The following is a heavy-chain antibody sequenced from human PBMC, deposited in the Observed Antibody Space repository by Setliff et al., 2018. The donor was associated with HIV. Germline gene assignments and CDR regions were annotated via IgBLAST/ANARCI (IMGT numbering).Heavy chain of an antibody. J-gene: IGHJ4*02. CDR3: ASYLYSSGWYRSPHYFDY. V-gene: IGHV5-51*01. CDR2: IYPGDSDT. D-gene: IGHD6-19*01. CDR1: GYSFTSYW. Sequence: PGESLKISCKGSGYSFTSYWIGWVRQMPGKGLEWMGIIYPGDSDTRYSPSFQGQVTISADKSISTAYLQWSSLKASDTAMYYCASYLYSSGWYRSPHYFDYWGQGTLVTVSS.